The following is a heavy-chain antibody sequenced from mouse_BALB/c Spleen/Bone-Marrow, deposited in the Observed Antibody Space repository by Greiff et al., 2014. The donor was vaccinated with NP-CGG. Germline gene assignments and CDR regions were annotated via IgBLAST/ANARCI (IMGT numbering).Heavy chain of an antibody. V-gene: IGHV5-12-2*01. Sequence: VQLKESGGGLVQPGGSLKLSCAASGFTFSSYTMSWVRQTPEKRLEWVAYISNGGGSTYYPDTVKCRFTISRDNAKNTLYLQMSSLKSEDTAMYYCARHGGSRGYYFDYWGQGTTLTVSS. CDR3: ARHGGSRGYYFDY. CDR1: GFTFSSYT. D-gene: IGHD1-1*01. CDR2: ISNGGGST. J-gene: IGHJ2*01.